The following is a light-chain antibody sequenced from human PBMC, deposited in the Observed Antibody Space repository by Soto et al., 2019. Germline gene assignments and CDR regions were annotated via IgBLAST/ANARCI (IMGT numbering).Light chain of an antibody. V-gene: IGKV1-33*01. CDR3: QHDDHLPPFT. CDR1: QDIRKY. J-gene: IGKJ3*01. Sequence: DIQMTQSPSSLSASVGDRVTITCQASQDIRKYLSWYQQKPGSAPKLLIYGASNLETGVPARFTGSGGGTDFTFTISSLQPDDIATYYCQHDDHLPPFTFGPGTKVAI. CDR2: GAS.